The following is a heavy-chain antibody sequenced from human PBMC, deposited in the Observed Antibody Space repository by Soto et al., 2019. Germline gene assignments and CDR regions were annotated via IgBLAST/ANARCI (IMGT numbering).Heavy chain of an antibody. CDR2: IYYSGSA. Sequence: SQTQSLPRSVLGGSSIDQDWSWIRQHPSKGLEWIGYIYYSGSANYNPSLKSRVTISVDTSKNQFSLKLSSVTAADTAVYYCARDLSHWSGYKADHDAFAIWGQGTMVPVSS. CDR3: ARDLSHWSGYKADHDAFAI. V-gene: IGHV4-59*11. D-gene: IGHD3-3*01. CDR1: GGSSIDQD. J-gene: IGHJ3*02.